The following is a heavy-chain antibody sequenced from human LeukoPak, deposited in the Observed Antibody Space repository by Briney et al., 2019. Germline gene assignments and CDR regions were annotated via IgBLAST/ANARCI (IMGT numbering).Heavy chain of an antibody. J-gene: IGHJ4*02. V-gene: IGHV3-11*04. CDR1: GFTFSDYY. CDR3: ARDNWLLRDYYGSGPVNY. Sequence: GSLRLSCAASGFTFSDYYMSWIRQAPGKGLEWVSYISSSGSTIYYADSVKGRFTISRDNAKNSLFLQMNSLRAEDTAVYYCARDNWLLRDYYGSGPVNYWGQGTLVTVSS. CDR2: ISSSGSTI. D-gene: IGHD3-10*01.